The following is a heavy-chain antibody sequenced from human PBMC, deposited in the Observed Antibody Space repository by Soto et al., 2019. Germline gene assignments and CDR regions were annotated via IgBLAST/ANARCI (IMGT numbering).Heavy chain of an antibody. CDR3: AKDRGYSSGWYIAAGDAFDI. CDR1: GFTFSSYA. CDR2: ISGSGGST. D-gene: IGHD6-19*01. V-gene: IGHV3-23*01. J-gene: IGHJ3*02. Sequence: PGGSLRLSCAASGFTFSSYAMSWVRQAPGKGLEWVSAISGSGGSTYYADSVKGRFTISRDNSKNTLYLQMNSLRAEGTAVYYCAKDRGYSSGWYIAAGDAFDIWGQGTMVTVSS.